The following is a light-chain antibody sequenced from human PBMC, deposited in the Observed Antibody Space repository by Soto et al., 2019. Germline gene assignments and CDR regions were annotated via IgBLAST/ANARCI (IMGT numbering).Light chain of an antibody. CDR2: GSS. J-gene: IGKJ1*01. V-gene: IGKV3-20*01. CDR1: QTVSSNY. CDR3: QQYDGPPWT. Sequence: EIVLTQSPGTLSLSPEERSTLSCRASQTVSSNYLAWYQQKPGQAPRLLIYGSSSRATGIPDRFSGSGSGTDFTLTISRLGPEDIAVYYCQQYDGPPWTFGQGTKVDIK.